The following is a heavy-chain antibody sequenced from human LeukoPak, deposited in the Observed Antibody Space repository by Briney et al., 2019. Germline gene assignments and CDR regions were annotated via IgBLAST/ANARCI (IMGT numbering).Heavy chain of an antibody. CDR2: INPNSGGT. CDR3: ARVDSVIYSSEHYYYYGMDV. D-gene: IGHD6-25*01. J-gene: IGHJ6*02. Sequence: ASVKVSCKASGYTFTGYYMHWVRQAPGQGLEWMGWINPNSGGTNYAQKFQGRVTMTRDTSISTAYMELSRLRSDDTAVYYCARVDSVIYSSEHYYYYGMDVWGQGTTVTVSS. CDR1: GYTFTGYY. V-gene: IGHV1-2*02.